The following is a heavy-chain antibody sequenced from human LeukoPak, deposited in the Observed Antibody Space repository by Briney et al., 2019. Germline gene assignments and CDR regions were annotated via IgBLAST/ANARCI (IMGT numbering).Heavy chain of an antibody. D-gene: IGHD3-10*01. CDR3: AGTNPFGEQPEPYYYYGMDV. CDR1: GFTFSSYS. V-gene: IGHV3-21*01. Sequence: PGGSLRLSCVASGFTFSSYSMNWVRQVPGKGLEWVSSISSSSAYMSYADSVKGRFTTSRDNAKNSLYLQMNSLRDEDTAVYYCAGTNPFGEQPEPYYYYGMDVWGQGTTVTVSS. J-gene: IGHJ6*02. CDR2: ISSSSAYM.